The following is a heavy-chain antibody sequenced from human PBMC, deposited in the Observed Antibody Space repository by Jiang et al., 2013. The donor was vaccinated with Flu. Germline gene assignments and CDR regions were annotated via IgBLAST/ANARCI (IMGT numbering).Heavy chain of an antibody. D-gene: IGHD6-19*01. J-gene: IGHJ6*04. CDR2: ISAYNGNT. Sequence: VSCKASGYTFTSYGISWVRQAPGQGLEWMGWISAYNGNTNYAQKLQGRVTMTTDTSTSTAYMELSSLRSEDTAVYYCARDYGSGWYGGNYYYYGMDVWGKGTTVTVSS. CDR3: ARDYGSGWYGGNYYYYGMDV. V-gene: IGHV1-18*01. CDR1: GYTFTSYG.